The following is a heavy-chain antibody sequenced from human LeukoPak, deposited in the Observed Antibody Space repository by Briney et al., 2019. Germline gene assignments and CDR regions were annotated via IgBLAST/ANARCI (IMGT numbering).Heavy chain of an antibody. V-gene: IGHV3-23*01. D-gene: IGHD4-11*01. Sequence: GGSLRLSCAVSGFTFNRYAMSWVRPAPGKGMEWVSVRAGSGGNTYHADSVEGRLTVSRDNSKNTLYLHMNSLRAEDTAVYHCAKGPNDDSNYLFDHWGEGTLVSVSS. CDR2: RAGSGGNT. CDR3: AKGPNDDSNYLFDH. J-gene: IGHJ5*02. CDR1: GFTFNRYA.